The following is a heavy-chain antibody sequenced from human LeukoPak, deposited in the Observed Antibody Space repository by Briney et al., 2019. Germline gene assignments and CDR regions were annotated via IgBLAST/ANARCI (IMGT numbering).Heavy chain of an antibody. CDR1: GYTFTSYY. CDR2: INPSGGST. CDR3: AREDTAMVADY. Sequence: ASVKVSCKASGYTFTSYYMHWVRQAPGQGLEWMGIINPSGGSTSYAQKFQGRVTITADESTSTAYMELSSLRSEDTAVYYCAREDTAMVADYWGQGTLVTVSS. V-gene: IGHV1-46*01. D-gene: IGHD5-18*01. J-gene: IGHJ4*02.